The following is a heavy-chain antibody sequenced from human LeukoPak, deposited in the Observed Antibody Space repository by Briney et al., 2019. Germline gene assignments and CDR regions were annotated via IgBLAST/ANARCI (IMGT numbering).Heavy chain of an antibody. J-gene: IGHJ4*02. CDR2: IDPSDSYT. CDR1: GYSFTSYW. D-gene: IGHD2-2*01. V-gene: IGHV5-10-1*01. Sequence: GESLKISCKGSGYSFTSYWISWVRQMPGKGLEWTGRIDPSDSYTNYSPSFQGHVTISADKSISTAYLQWSSLKASDTAMYYCAKSPIVVVPAAMGGNDYWGQGTLVTVSS. CDR3: AKSPIVVVPAAMGGNDY.